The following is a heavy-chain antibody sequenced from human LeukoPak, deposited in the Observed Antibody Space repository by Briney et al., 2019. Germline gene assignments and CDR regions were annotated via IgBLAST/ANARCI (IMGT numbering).Heavy chain of an antibody. J-gene: IGHJ5*02. Sequence: ASVKVSCKVSGYTFTDYYMHWVRQAPGKGLAWMGLLNLESGKTLYTEKFQGRVTITADTSTGTAYRELSSLRSEDTAVYYCATAPNWNYRNWFDPWGQGTLVTVSS. V-gene: IGHV1-69-2*01. CDR1: GYTFTDYY. D-gene: IGHD1-7*01. CDR3: ATAPNWNYRNWFDP. CDR2: LNLESGKT.